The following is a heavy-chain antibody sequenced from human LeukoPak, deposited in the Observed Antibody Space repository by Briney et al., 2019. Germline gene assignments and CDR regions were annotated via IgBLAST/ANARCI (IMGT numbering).Heavy chain of an antibody. CDR2: ISAYNGNT. Sequence: ASVKVSCKASGYTFTSYGISWVRQPPGQGLERMGWISAYNGNTNYAQKLQVRVTMTTDTSTSTAYMELRSLRSDDTAVYYCARDDAVVVPAAGGVDYWGQGTLVTVSS. CDR3: ARDDAVVVPAAGGVDY. V-gene: IGHV1-18*01. CDR1: GYTFTSYG. D-gene: IGHD2-2*01. J-gene: IGHJ4*02.